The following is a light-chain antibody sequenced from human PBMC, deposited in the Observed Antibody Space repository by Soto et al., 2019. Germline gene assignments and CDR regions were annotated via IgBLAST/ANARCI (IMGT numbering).Light chain of an antibody. V-gene: IGKV3-15*01. CDR1: QSVSSN. CDR2: GAS. J-gene: IGKJ1*01. Sequence: EIVMTQSPATQSVSPGERATLSCRASQSVSSNLAWYQKKPGQAPRLLIFGASTRATGIPARFRGSGSKTEFNLTISSLQSEDFAVYYCQHYNNWPPWTFGQGTKVEIK. CDR3: QHYNNWPPWT.